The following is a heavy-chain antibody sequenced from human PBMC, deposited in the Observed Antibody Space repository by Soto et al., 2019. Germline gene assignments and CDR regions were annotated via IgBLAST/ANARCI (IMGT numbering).Heavy chain of an antibody. Sequence: QPGGSLRLSCAASGFTFSSYAMSWVRQAPGKGLEWVSAISGSGGSTYYADSVKGRFTISRDNSKNTLYLQMNSLRAEDTAVYYCAKARLLRFLEWPYYFDYWGQGTLVTVSS. CDR1: GFTFSSYA. CDR3: AKARLLRFLEWPYYFDY. V-gene: IGHV3-23*01. J-gene: IGHJ4*02. CDR2: ISGSGGST. D-gene: IGHD3-3*01.